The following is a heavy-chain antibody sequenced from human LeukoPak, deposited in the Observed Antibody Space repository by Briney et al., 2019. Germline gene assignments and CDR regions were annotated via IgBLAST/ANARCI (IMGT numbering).Heavy chain of an antibody. CDR3: ARVLDRTKFDP. D-gene: IGHD1-1*01. Sequence: ASVKVSCTASVYSFTNYDINWVRHATGQGLEWMGWMHPHSGNTGYAQNFQGRVTMTRNTSITTAYMELSSLRSEDTAVYYCARVLDRTKFDPWGQGTLVTVSS. CDR1: VYSFTNYD. J-gene: IGHJ5*02. V-gene: IGHV1-8*01. CDR2: MHPHSGNT.